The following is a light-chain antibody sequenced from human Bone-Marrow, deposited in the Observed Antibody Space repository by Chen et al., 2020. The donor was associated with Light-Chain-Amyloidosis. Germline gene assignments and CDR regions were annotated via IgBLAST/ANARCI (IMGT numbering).Light chain of an antibody. Sequence: DVVLTQSPLSLPVTLGQPASISCRSPRSLMGSDGNALLSWCQQRPGQSPRRLIDKVSNRDSGVPDRFSGSGSGTDFTLRISRVEAEDVGVYYCMQYTHWPHTFGQGTKLEIK. CDR3: MQYTHWPHT. V-gene: IGKV2-30*01. J-gene: IGKJ2*01. CDR2: KVS. CDR1: RSLMGSDGNAL.